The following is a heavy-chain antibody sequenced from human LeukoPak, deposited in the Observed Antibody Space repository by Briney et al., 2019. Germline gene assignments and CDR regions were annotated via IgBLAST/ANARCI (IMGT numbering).Heavy chain of an antibody. J-gene: IGHJ4*02. CDR3: ARVRYYGSSGYHPFDFDY. Sequence: SETLSLTCTVSGASINGYYWSWIRQPPGKGLEWIGYIFYSGSTNYNPSLKSRVTISVDTSKNQFSLELSSVTPADTAVYYCARVRYYGSSGYHPFDFDYWGQGTLVTVSS. CDR2: IFYSGST. V-gene: IGHV4-59*01. D-gene: IGHD3-22*01. CDR1: GASINGYY.